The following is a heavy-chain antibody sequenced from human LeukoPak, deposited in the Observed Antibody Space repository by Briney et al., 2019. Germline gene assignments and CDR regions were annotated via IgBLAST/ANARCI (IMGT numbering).Heavy chain of an antibody. Sequence: PGGSLRLSCAASGFTLTSYGMHWVRQAPGKGLEWVAVISYDGSDKSYADSVKGRFTISRDNSRTTLFLQMNSLRAEDSAVYYCAKSRVRGVYYFDYWGQGTLVTVSS. V-gene: IGHV3-30*18. CDR2: ISYDGSDK. J-gene: IGHJ4*02. CDR3: AKSRVRGVYYFDY. D-gene: IGHD3-10*02. CDR1: GFTLTSYG.